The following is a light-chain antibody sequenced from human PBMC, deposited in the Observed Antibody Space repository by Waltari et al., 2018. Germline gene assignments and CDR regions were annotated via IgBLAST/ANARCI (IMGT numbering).Light chain of an antibody. V-gene: IGLV2-14*01. Sequence: QSALTQPASVSGSPGQSLTISCTGTSSDVGGYNYVSWYQQHPGKAPKLLIFDVSYRPSGVSDRFSGSKSGNTASLTISGLQAEDESDYYCCSFTSRSTWVFGGGTKLTVL. CDR1: SSDVGGYNY. CDR2: DVS. CDR3: CSFTSRSTWV. J-gene: IGLJ3*02.